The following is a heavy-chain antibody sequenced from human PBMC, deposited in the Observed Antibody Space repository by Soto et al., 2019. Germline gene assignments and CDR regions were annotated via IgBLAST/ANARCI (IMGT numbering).Heavy chain of an antibody. Sequence: PGGSLRLSCAASGFTFSSYSMNWVRQAPGKGLEWVSYISSSSSTIYYADSVKGRFTISRDNSKNTLYVQMNSLRAEDTAVYYCAKPPGLLFDYWGQGTLVTVSS. CDR2: ISSSSSTI. J-gene: IGHJ4*02. CDR1: GFTFSSYS. V-gene: IGHV3-48*01. D-gene: IGHD3-22*01. CDR3: AKPPGLLFDY.